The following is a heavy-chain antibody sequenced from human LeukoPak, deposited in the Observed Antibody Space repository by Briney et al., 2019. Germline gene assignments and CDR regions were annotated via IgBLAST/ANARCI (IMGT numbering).Heavy chain of an antibody. CDR1: GFTFSSYS. J-gene: IGHJ3*02. D-gene: IGHD6-13*01. V-gene: IGHV3-21*01. CDR2: ISSSSSYI. Sequence: GGSLRLSCAASGFTFSSYSMNWVRQAPGKGLEWVSSISSSSSYIYYADSVKGRFTISRDNAKNSLYLQMNSLRAEDTAVYYCARRVAAAGTGVDAFDTWGQGTMVTVSS. CDR3: ARRVAAAGTGVDAFDT.